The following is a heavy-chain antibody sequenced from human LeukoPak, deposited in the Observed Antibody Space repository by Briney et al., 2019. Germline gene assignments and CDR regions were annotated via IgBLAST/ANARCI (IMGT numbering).Heavy chain of an antibody. Sequence: PSETLSLTCTVSGDCISSSSYYWGWLRQPPGKELEWIGSIYYSGSTYYNPSLNSRVTISVDTSKYQFSLKLSSVTAADTAVYYCARDYLGGNPDAFDIWGQGTMVTVSS. J-gene: IGHJ3*02. CDR1: GDCISSSSYY. D-gene: IGHD4-23*01. V-gene: IGHV4-39*07. CDR2: IYYSGST. CDR3: ARDYLGGNPDAFDI.